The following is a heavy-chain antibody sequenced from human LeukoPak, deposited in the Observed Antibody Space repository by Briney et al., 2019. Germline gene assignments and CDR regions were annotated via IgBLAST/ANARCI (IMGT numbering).Heavy chain of an antibody. V-gene: IGHV4-34*01. CDR1: GGSFSGHY. CDR3: TYSGSYYPDY. J-gene: IGHJ4*02. Sequence: PSETLSLTCAVYGGSFSGHYWSWIRQSPGKGLEWIGEINHSGITNYNPSLKSRVTISVDTSKNKFSLKLSTVTAADTAVYYCTYSGSYYPDYWGQGTLVTVSS. CDR2: INHSGIT. D-gene: IGHD1-26*01.